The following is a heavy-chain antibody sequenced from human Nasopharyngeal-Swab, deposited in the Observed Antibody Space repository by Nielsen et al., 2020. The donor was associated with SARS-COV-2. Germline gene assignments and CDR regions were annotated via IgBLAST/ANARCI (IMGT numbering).Heavy chain of an antibody. CDR2: IYSGGST. Sequence: GESLKISCAASGFTVSSNYMSWVRQAPGKGLEWVSVIYSGGSTYYADSVKGRFAISRHNSKNTLYLQMNSLRAEDTAVYYCASIIQLWFAFDIWGQGTMVTVSS. CDR1: GFTVSSNY. J-gene: IGHJ3*02. CDR3: ASIIQLWFAFDI. V-gene: IGHV3-53*04. D-gene: IGHD5-18*01.